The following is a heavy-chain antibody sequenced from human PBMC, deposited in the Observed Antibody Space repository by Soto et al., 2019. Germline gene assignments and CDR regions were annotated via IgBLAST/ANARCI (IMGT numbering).Heavy chain of an antibody. V-gene: IGHV1-18*01. J-gene: IGHJ3*01. CDR2: ISPYDGNT. CDR1: GYTFSSYG. Sequence: ASVKVSCKASGYTFSSYGINWVRQAPGQGLEWLGWISPYDGNTKYAQILQGRVSMTTDTSTKTAYMEVRSLRSDDTAMYYCERDLDYGGNSEASDVWGQGTMVTVSS. CDR3: ERDLDYGGNSEASDV. D-gene: IGHD4-17*01.